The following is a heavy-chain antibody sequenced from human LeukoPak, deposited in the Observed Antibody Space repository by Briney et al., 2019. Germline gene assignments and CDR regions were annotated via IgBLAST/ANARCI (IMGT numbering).Heavy chain of an antibody. Sequence: GGSLRLSCVGSGFTFRSHAMSWVRQAPGKGLEWVGRIKPKTDGETTEYAAPVKDRFSISRDDSKSMMYLQMNSLKTEDTAVYYCITPLPYSAQGGQGTLVTVSS. CDR2: IKPKTDGETT. CDR3: ITPLPYSAQ. V-gene: IGHV3-15*01. J-gene: IGHJ4*02. CDR1: GFTFRSHA. D-gene: IGHD2-21*01.